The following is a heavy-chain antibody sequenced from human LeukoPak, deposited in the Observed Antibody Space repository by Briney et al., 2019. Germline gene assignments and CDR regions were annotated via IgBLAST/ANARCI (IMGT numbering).Heavy chain of an antibody. Sequence: GGSLGLSCAASGFTFSSYWMHWVRQAPGKGLVWVSRINSDGDSINYADSVKGRFTISRDNAKNTLYLQMKSLRAEDTAVYYCARAVYSSDYWTFNWFDPWGQGTLVTVSS. V-gene: IGHV3-74*01. CDR2: INSDGDSI. CDR1: GFTFSSYW. D-gene: IGHD3-22*01. CDR3: ARAVYSSDYWTFNWFDP. J-gene: IGHJ5*02.